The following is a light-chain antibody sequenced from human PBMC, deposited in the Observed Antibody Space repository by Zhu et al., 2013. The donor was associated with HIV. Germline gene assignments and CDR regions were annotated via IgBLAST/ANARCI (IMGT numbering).Light chain of an antibody. CDR1: KLGDKY. CDR3: GTWDSSLSAAGPV. V-gene: IGLV3-1*01. CDR2: QDK. J-gene: IGLJ2*01. Sequence: SYELTQPPSMSVSPGQTASITCFGDKLGDKYVSWYQQKPGQSPVLVIYQDKKRPSGIPERFSGSNSGITATLTISGTQAMDEADYYCGTWDSSLSAAGPVFGGGTKLTVL.